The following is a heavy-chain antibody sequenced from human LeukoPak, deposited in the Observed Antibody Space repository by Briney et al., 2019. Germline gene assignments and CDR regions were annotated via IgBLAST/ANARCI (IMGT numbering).Heavy chain of an antibody. J-gene: IGHJ5*02. CDR1: GYTFTSYG. CDR2: ISAYNGNT. Sequence: GASVKVSCKASGYTFTSYGISWVRQAPGQGLEWMGWISAYNGNTNYAQKLQGRVTMTTDTSTSTAYMELRSLRSDDTAVYYCARVWDIVVVPAATSWFDPWGQGTLVTVSS. CDR3: ARVWDIVVVPAATSWFDP. V-gene: IGHV1-18*01. D-gene: IGHD2-2*01.